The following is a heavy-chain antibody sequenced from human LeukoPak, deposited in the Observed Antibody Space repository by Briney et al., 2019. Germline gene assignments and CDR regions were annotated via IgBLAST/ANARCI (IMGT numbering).Heavy chain of an antibody. Sequence: PGGSLRLSCAASGFSFSGYWMSWVRQAPGKGLEWVANIKQDGSEKYYVDSVKGRFTISRDNAKNSLYLQMNSLRAEDTAVYYCARDGHRDGRDYWGQGTLVTVSS. V-gene: IGHV3-7*01. CDR3: ARDGHRDGRDY. J-gene: IGHJ4*02. CDR1: GFSFSGYW. CDR2: IKQDGSEK. D-gene: IGHD5-24*01.